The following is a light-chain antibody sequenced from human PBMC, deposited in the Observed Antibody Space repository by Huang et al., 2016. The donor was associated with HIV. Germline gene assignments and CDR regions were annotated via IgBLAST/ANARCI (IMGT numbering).Light chain of an antibody. CDR2: LIS. CDR1: QLLVSNDGDIY. Sequence: DVVMTQFPLSLPVTLGQPASIFCKSRQLLVSNDGDIYLNWFQQRPGQAPRRLIYLISKRDSGVPDRFSGGGAGTLCARRINRVEAEDVAIYYCMQGTHWRGTFGQGTNLEI. CDR3: MQGTHWRGT. V-gene: IGKV2-30*01. J-gene: IGKJ1*01.